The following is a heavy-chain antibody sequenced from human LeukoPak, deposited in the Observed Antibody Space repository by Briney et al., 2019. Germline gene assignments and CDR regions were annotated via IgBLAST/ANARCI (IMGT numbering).Heavy chain of an antibody. CDR1: GGSLSSSNW. V-gene: IGHV4-4*02. CDR3: ARASLPPNYDFWSGYFSYYYYYGMDV. D-gene: IGHD3-3*01. J-gene: IGHJ6*02. CDR2: IYHSGST. Sequence: SETLSLTCAVSGGSLSSSNWWSWVRQPPGKGLEWIGEIYHSGSTNYNPSLKSRVTISVDKSKNQFSLKLSSVTAADTAVYYCARASLPPNYDFWSGYFSYYYYYGMDVWGQGTTVTVSS.